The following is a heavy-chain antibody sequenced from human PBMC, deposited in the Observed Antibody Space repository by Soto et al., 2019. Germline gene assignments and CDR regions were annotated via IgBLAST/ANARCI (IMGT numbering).Heavy chain of an antibody. CDR3: AKEGLIRGALNWFDP. CDR2: VSHSGDNT. D-gene: IGHD3-10*01. Sequence: EVQLLESGGGLVQPGGSLRLSCAASGFTFVTYAVTWVRQAPGKGLEWVSTVSHSGDNTYYADSVKGRFTVSRDNSKETVYLQMNSLRAEDTGVYYCAKEGLIRGALNWFDPWGRGTLVTVSS. J-gene: IGHJ5*02. CDR1: GFTFVTYA. V-gene: IGHV3-23*01.